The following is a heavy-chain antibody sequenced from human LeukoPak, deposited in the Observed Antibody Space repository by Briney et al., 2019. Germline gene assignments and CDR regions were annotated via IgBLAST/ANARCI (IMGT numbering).Heavy chain of an antibody. CDR3: AKASYLPYFDY. CDR1: GFTFDDYA. J-gene: IGHJ4*02. Sequence: GGSLRLSCAASGFTFDDYAMHWVRQAPGKVLEWVSGISWNSGSIGYADSVKGRFTISRDNAKNSLYLQMNSLRAEDTALYYCAKASYLPYFDYWGQGTLVTVSS. V-gene: IGHV3-9*01. CDR2: ISWNSGSI.